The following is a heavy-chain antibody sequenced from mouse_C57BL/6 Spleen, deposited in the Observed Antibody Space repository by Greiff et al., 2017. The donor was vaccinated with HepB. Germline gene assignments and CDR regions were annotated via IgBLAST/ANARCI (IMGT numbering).Heavy chain of an antibody. CDR3: ASPYDYDVFAY. Sequence: EVKLVESGGDLVKPGGSLKLSCAASGFTFSSYGMSWVRQTPDKRLEWVATISSGGSYTYYPDSVKGRFTISRDNAKNTLYLQMSSLKSEDTAMYYCASPYDYDVFAYWGQGTLVTVSA. CDR1: GFTFSSYG. V-gene: IGHV5-6*01. D-gene: IGHD2-4*01. J-gene: IGHJ3*01. CDR2: ISSGGSYT.